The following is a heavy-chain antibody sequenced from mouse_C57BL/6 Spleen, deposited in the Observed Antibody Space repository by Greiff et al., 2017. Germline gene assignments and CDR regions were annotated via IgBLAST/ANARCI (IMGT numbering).Heavy chain of an antibody. CDR3: ARSAYYSLYFDY. CDR1: GYTFTSYW. J-gene: IGHJ2*01. CDR2: IYPGSGST. Sequence: QVQLQQPGAELVKPGASVKMSCKASGYTFTSYWITWVKQRPGQGLEWIGDIYPGSGSTNYNEKFKSKATLTVDTSSSTAYMQLSSLTSEDSAVYYCARSAYYSLYFDYWGQGTTLTVSS. V-gene: IGHV1-55*01. D-gene: IGHD2-12*01.